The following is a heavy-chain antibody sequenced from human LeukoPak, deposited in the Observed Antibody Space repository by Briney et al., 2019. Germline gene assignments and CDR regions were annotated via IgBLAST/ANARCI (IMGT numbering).Heavy chain of an antibody. CDR2: IYYSGST. CDR3: ASYSGRGQVDY. Sequence: PSETLSLTCTVSGGSISSYHWSWIRQPPGKGLEWIGYIYYSGSTNYNPSLKSRVTISVDTSKNQFSLKLSSVTAADTAVYYCASYSGRGQVDYWGQGTLVTVSS. D-gene: IGHD1-26*01. J-gene: IGHJ4*02. V-gene: IGHV4-59*01. CDR1: GGSISSYH.